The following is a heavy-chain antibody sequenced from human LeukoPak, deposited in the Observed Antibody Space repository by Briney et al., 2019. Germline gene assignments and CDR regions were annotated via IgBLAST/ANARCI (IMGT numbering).Heavy chain of an antibody. D-gene: IGHD2-15*01. CDR2: ITWNSGRI. Sequence: GGSLRLSCAASGFTFEEHAMHWVWQAPGKGLEWVSSITWNSGRIAYADSVKGRFTISRDNAKNSLYLQLNSLRVEDTAFYYCAKVLLPRAITPLDDWGQGILVTVSS. V-gene: IGHV3-9*01. CDR3: AKVLLPRAITPLDD. J-gene: IGHJ4*02. CDR1: GFTFEEHA.